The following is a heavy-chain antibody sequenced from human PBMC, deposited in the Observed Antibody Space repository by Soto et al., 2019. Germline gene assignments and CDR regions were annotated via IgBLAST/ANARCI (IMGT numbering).Heavy chain of an antibody. CDR1: GASVSSKIAA. CDR2: TYYKSKWYN. J-gene: IGHJ6*02. Sequence: QVQLQQSGPGLLKPSQTLSLTCAISGASVSSKIAAWSWIRQSPSRGLEWLGRTYYKSKWYNDYVVSVKSRLTIDADTSKNQISLQLISVPPEDTAVYDCARESLRSWYSSYGMDVWGQETTVTVSS. V-gene: IGHV6-1*01. D-gene: IGHD6-13*01. CDR3: ARESLRSWYSSYGMDV.